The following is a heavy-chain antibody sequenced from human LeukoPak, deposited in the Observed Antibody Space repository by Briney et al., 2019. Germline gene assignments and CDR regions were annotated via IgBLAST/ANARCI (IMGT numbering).Heavy chain of an antibody. CDR1: GGSISSSNW. J-gene: IGHJ5*02. V-gene: IGHV4-4*02. D-gene: IGHD3-22*01. Sequence: SETLSLTCAVSGGSISSSNWWSWVRQPPGKGLEWIGEIYHSGSTYYNPSLKSRVTISVDTSKNQFSLKLSSVTAADTAVYYCARTGLRALYYYDSSGYYKHWFDPWGQGTLVTVSS. CDR2: IYHSGST. CDR3: ARTGLRALYYYDSSGYYKHWFDP.